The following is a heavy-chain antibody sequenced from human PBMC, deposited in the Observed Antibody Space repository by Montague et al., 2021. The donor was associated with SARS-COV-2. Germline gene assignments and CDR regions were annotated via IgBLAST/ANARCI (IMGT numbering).Heavy chain of an antibody. J-gene: IGHJ6*03. Sequence: SLRLSCEASGFTFSSYAMHWVRQAPGKGLEWVAVISYDGSNKYYSDSXKGRFTISRDNSKNTLYLQMNSLRAEDTAVYYCARDYSYYDFWSGYTSLGSSYYYYYYMDVWGKGTTVTVAS. D-gene: IGHD3-3*01. CDR3: ARDYSYYDFWSGYTSLGSSYYYYYYMDV. CDR1: GFTFSSYA. V-gene: IGHV3-30*04. CDR2: ISYDGSNK.